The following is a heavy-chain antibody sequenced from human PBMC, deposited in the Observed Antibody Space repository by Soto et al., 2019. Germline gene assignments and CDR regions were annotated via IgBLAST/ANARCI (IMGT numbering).Heavy chain of an antibody. Sequence: SVKVSCKASGGSFGKSAINWVRQTPGQGLEWLGGFIPVYRTLNYAQKFQGRVTITADESTGTAYMTLSSLASDDTAVYYCATGVIWIGYFTVDSWGQGARVTVSS. V-gene: IGHV1-69*13. J-gene: IGHJ4*02. D-gene: IGHD3-3*01. CDR3: ATGVIWIGYFTVDS. CDR2: FIPVYRTL. CDR1: GGSFGKSA.